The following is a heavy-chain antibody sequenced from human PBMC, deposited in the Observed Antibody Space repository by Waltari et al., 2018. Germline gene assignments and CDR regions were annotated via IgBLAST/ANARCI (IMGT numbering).Heavy chain of an antibody. CDR2: ISGSGGST. J-gene: IGHJ4*02. Sequence: EVQLLESGGGLVQPGGSLRLSCAASGFTFSSYAMSWVRQAPGKGLEWVSAISGSGGSTYYADAVKGRFTISRDNSKNTLYLQMNSLRAEDTAVYYCAKPHRWDFWSGYGPEDFDYWGQGTLVTVSS. V-gene: IGHV3-23*01. CDR3: AKPHRWDFWSGYGPEDFDY. CDR1: GFTFSSYA. D-gene: IGHD3-3*01.